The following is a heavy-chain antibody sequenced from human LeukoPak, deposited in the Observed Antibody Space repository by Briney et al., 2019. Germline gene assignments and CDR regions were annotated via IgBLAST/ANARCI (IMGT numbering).Heavy chain of an antibody. D-gene: IGHD3-10*01. CDR1: GYTFTGYY. V-gene: IGHV1-3*01. Sequence: ASVKVSCKASGYTFTGYYMHWVRQAPGQRLEWMGWINAGNGNTKYSQKFQGRVTITRDASASTAYMELSSLRSEDTAVYYCARDFSSGSYYAPGYYYHYGMDVWGQGTTVTVSS. J-gene: IGHJ6*02. CDR2: INAGNGNT. CDR3: ARDFSSGSYYAPGYYYHYGMDV.